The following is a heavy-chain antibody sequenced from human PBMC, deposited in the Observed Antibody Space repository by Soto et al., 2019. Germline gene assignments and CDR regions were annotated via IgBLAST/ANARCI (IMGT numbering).Heavy chain of an antibody. D-gene: IGHD4-17*01. CDR2: IYYSGST. J-gene: IGHJ5*02. CDR3: VREFVYGDYGGWFDP. V-gene: IGHV4-59*01. CDR1: GGSISSYY. Sequence: LSLTCTVSGGSISSYYWSWIRQPPGKGLEWIGYIYYSGSTNYNPSLKSRVTISVDTSKNQFSLKLSSVTAADTAVYYCVREFVYGDYGGWFDPWGQGTQVTVSS.